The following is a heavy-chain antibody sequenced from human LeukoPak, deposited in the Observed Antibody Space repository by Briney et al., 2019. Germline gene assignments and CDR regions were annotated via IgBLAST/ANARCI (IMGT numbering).Heavy chain of an antibody. CDR3: ARDRGFGELLYTRGPDY. Sequence: PGGSLRLSCAASGLTFSSYWMHWVRQVPGKGLMWVSRINGDGSSTSYADSVKGRFTISRDNAKKSVFLQLDSLRAEDTAIYYCARDRGFGELLYTRGPDYWGQGTLVSVST. D-gene: IGHD3-10*01. CDR2: INGDGSST. J-gene: IGHJ4*02. V-gene: IGHV3-74*01. CDR1: GLTFSSYW.